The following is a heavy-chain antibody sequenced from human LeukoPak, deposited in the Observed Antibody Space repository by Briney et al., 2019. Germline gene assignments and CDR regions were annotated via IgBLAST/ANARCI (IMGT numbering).Heavy chain of an antibody. CDR3: ASTPMVRGAKEPFDI. Sequence: SETLSLTCTVSGGSISSSSYYWGWIRQPPGKGLEWIGSIYYSGSTYYNPSLKSRVTISVDTSKNQFSLQLNSVTPEDTAVYYCASTPMVRGAKEPFDIWGQGTMVTVSS. J-gene: IGHJ3*02. V-gene: IGHV4-39*01. CDR2: IYYSGST. D-gene: IGHD3-10*01. CDR1: GGSISSSSYY.